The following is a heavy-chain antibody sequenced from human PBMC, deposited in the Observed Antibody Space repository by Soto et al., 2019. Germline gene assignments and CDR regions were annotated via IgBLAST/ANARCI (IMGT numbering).Heavy chain of an antibody. D-gene: IGHD3-9*01. Sequence: SETLSLTCTVSGGSIETFYWSWIRQPPGKGLEWIGYISNSGSTNYNPSLKSRVTISVDKSKNQFSLKLSSVTAADTAVYYCARGGEDAWYDILTGYRWFDPWGQGTLVTVSS. V-gene: IGHV4-59*12. CDR1: GGSIETFY. J-gene: IGHJ5*02. CDR3: ARGGEDAWYDILTGYRWFDP. CDR2: ISNSGST.